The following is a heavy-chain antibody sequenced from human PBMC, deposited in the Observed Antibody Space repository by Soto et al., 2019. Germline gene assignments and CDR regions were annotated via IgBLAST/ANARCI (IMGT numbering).Heavy chain of an antibody. J-gene: IGHJ5*01. CDR2: IHRSGST. CDR3: AVVSDVLDP. V-gene: IGHV4-38-2*01. Sequence: PSQTLSLSCAVSGYFLSRGSYWGWVRQPPGRGLEWIGTIHRSGSTYYNPSLKSRVTISVDTSENQFSMKLSSVTAADTGVYYCAVVSDVLDPCGQGSLVLVSS. CDR1: GYFLSRGSY. D-gene: IGHD2-15*01.